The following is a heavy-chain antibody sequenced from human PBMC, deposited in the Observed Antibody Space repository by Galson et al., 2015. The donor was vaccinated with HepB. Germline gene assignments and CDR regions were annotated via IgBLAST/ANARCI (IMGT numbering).Heavy chain of an antibody. CDR2: ITTSGGHT. Sequence: SLRLSCAASGFAFSSYHMNWVRQAPGKGLEWLSYITTSGGHTLYEDSVRGRFTISRDNAKNSLHLQMNSLRDEDTAVYYCTRVWQDNSGVDHWGQGTLVTVSS. V-gene: IGHV3-48*02. CDR3: TRVWQDNSGVDH. J-gene: IGHJ4*02. CDR1: GFAFSSYH. D-gene: IGHD4/OR15-4a*01.